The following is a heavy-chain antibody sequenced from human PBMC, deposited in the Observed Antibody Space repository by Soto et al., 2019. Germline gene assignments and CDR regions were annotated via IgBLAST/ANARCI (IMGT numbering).Heavy chain of an antibody. CDR2: ISSSGSTI. Sequence: WGSLRLSCAASGFTFSSYEMNWVRQAPGKGLEWVSYISSSGSTIYYADSVKGRFTISRDNAKNSLYLQMNSLRAEDTAVYYCASSSSVYDAFDIWGQGTMVTVSS. CDR3: ASSSSVYDAFDI. CDR1: GFTFSSYE. V-gene: IGHV3-48*03. J-gene: IGHJ3*02. D-gene: IGHD6-6*01.